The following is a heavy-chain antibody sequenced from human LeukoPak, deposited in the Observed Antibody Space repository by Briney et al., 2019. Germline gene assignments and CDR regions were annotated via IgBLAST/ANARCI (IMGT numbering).Heavy chain of an antibody. V-gene: IGHV3-7*01. CDR2: IKQDGSEK. D-gene: IGHD3-3*01. CDR1: GFTFISYW. Sequence: PGGSLRLSCAASGFTFISYWMSWVRQAPGKGLEWVANIKQDGSEKYYVDSVKGRFTISRDNAKNSLYLQMNSLRAEDTAVYYCARQETDVLRFLEWLGGDYYYGMDVWGQGTTVTVSS. CDR3: ARQETDVLRFLEWLGGDYYYGMDV. J-gene: IGHJ6*02.